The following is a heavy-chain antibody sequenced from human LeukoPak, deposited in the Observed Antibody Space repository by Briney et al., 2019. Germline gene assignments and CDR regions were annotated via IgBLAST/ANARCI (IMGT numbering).Heavy chain of an antibody. CDR3: AKRVGPYSTSWYFDY. CDR2: ITGSSRST. J-gene: IGHJ4*02. CDR1: GFPFSSYG. V-gene: IGHV3-23*01. D-gene: IGHD2-2*01. Sequence: GGSLRLSCAASGFPFSSYGMSWVRQAPGKGLEWVSAITGSSRSTYYADSVKGRFTISRDNSKNTLYLQMNSLRAEDTAVYYCAKRVGPYSTSWYFDYWGQGTLVTVSS.